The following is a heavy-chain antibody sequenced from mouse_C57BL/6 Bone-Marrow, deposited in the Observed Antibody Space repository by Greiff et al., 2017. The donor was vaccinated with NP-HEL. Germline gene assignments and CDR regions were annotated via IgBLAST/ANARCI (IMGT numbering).Heavy chain of an antibody. V-gene: IGHV1-81*01. CDR2: IYPRSGNT. J-gene: IGHJ3*01. CDR3: ARWRPFAY. Sequence: VMLVESGAELARPGASVKLSCKASGYTFTSYGISWVKQRTGQGLEWIGEIYPRSGNTYYNEKFKGKATLTADKSSSTAYMELRSLTSEDSAVYFCARWRPFAYWGQGTLVTVSA. CDR1: GYTFTSYG.